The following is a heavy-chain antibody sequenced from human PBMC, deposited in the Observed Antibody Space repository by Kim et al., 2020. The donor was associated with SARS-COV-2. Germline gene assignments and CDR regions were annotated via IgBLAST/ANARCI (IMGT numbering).Heavy chain of an antibody. CDR3: ARAQYYDFWSGHSSDAFDI. CDR2: INPSGGST. J-gene: IGHJ3*02. CDR1: GYTFTSYY. V-gene: IGHV1-46*01. D-gene: IGHD3-3*01. Sequence: ASVKVSCKASGYTFTSYYMHWVRQAPGQGLEWMGIINPSGGSTSYAQKFQGRVTMTRDTSTSTVYMELSSLRSEDTAVYYCARAQYYDFWSGHSSDAFDIWGQGKMVTVSS.